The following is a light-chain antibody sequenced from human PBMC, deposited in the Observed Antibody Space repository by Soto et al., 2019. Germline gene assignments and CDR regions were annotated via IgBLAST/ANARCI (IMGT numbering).Light chain of an antibody. CDR2: DGS. CDR3: QQYNSYSGLT. V-gene: IGKV1-5*01. CDR1: QNIGSW. J-gene: IGKJ4*01. Sequence: IHMTRSPSTLSSSLGDRRTNSCRASQNIGSWLAWYQQKPGKAPKLLIYDGSSLESGGPSRFSGSGSGAEFTLTISSLQPDDFATYYCQQYNSYSGLTFGGGTKVDI.